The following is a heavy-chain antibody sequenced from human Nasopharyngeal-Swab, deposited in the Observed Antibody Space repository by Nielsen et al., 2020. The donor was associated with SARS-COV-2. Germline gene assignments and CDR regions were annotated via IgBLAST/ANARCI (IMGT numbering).Heavy chain of an antibody. V-gene: IGHV3-64D*06. D-gene: IGHD3-22*01. CDR2: ISSTGGNT. Sequence: GESLKISCSASGFTFSNYAMHWVRQAPGKGLEYVSAISSTGGNTYYTDSVKGRFTISRDNSKNTLYLQMGSLRVEDTAVYYCAKDSSGYEFDSWGQGTLVTVSS. J-gene: IGHJ4*02. CDR3: AKDSSGYEFDS. CDR1: GFTFSNYA.